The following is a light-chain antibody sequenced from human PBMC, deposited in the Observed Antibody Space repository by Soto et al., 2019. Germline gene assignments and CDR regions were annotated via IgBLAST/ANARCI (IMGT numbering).Light chain of an antibody. Sequence: DIVMTQSPGTLSLSPGERATLSCRASQTISSNNLAWYQRKPGQSPRLLIYGSSSRATGIPDRFSGRGSGTDFTLTISRLEPEDFAVYYCQQYGRSPPTFGQGTKVDIK. CDR1: QTISSNN. CDR2: GSS. J-gene: IGKJ1*01. CDR3: QQYGRSPPT. V-gene: IGKV3-20*01.